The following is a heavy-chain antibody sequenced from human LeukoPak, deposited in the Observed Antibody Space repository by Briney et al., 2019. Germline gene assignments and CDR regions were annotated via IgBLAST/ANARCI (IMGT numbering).Heavy chain of an antibody. CDR2: IYSGGST. CDR1: GSTVSSNY. Sequence: GGSLRLSCAASGSTVSSNYMSWVRQAPGKGLEWVSVIYSGGSTYYADSVKGRFTISRDNSKNTLYLQMNSLRAEDTAVYYCARTLDYGDYFDYWGQGTLVTVSS. V-gene: IGHV3-53*01. D-gene: IGHD4-17*01. J-gene: IGHJ4*02. CDR3: ARTLDYGDYFDY.